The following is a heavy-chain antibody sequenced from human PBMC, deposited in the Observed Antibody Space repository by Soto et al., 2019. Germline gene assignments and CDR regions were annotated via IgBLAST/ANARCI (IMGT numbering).Heavy chain of an antibody. J-gene: IGHJ6*03. D-gene: IGHD3-10*01. Sequence: EVQLVESGGVLVQPGGSLRLSCAASGFTFSSHWMHWVRQAPGKGLVWVSRINSDGSRINYADSVKGRLTISRVNAKNTVYLQMNSLRAEDTAVYICARGASGRYYMDVWGKGTTVTVSS. CDR1: GFTFSSHW. CDR2: INSDGSRI. V-gene: IGHV3-74*01. CDR3: ARGASGRYYMDV.